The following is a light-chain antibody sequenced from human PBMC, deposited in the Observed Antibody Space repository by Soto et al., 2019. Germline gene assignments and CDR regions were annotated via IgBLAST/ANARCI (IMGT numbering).Light chain of an antibody. CDR3: QQSNSFPYT. CDR1: QGISSW. CDR2: AAI. Sequence: DIPMPQSPSSVSASVGDRVTITCRASQGISSWLAWYQQKPGKAPKLLIYAAISLESGIPSRFIGSGSGTDLTLTISSLQPEDFATYYCQQSNSFPYTFGGAPKVEIK. V-gene: IGKV1-12*01. J-gene: IGKJ4*01.